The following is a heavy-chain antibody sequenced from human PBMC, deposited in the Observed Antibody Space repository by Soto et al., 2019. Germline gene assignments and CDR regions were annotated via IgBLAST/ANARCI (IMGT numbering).Heavy chain of an antibody. CDR3: ARGSDSSRWRHYYYGMDV. CDR2: IIPIFGTA. J-gene: IGHJ6*02. CDR1: GGTFSSYA. D-gene: IGHD6-13*01. Sequence: QVQLVQSGAEVKKPGSSVKVSCKASGGTFSSYAISWVRQAPGQGLEWMGGIIPIFGTANYAQKFQGRVTITADESTSTAYMELSSLRSEETAVYYCARGSDSSRWRHYYYGMDVWGQGTTVTVSS. V-gene: IGHV1-69*12.